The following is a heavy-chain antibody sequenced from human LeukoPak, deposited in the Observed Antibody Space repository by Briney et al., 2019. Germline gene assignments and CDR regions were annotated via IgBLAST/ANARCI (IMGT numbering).Heavy chain of an antibody. CDR2: FDPEDGET. J-gene: IGHJ6*02. Sequence: ASVKVSCKASGGTFSSYAISWVRQAPGKGLEWMGGFDPEDGETIYAQKFQGRVTMTEDTSTDTAYMELSSLRSEDTAVYYCAADSPRIQLWYFAYYGMDVWGQGTTVTVSS. CDR1: GGTFSSYA. D-gene: IGHD5-18*01. V-gene: IGHV1-24*01. CDR3: AADSPRIQLWYFAYYGMDV.